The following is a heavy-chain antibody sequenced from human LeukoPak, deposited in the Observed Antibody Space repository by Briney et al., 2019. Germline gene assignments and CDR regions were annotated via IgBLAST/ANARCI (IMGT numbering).Heavy chain of an antibody. CDR1: GFTFSSYS. Sequence: KAGGALRLSCAASGFTFSSYSMNWVRQAPGKGLEWVSPISSSSSYIYYADSVKGRFTISRDNAKNSLYLQMNSLRAEDTAVYYCARDRLSMTYSSRRDRDAFDIWGQGTMVTVSS. J-gene: IGHJ3*02. D-gene: IGHD6-13*01. CDR3: ARDRLSMTYSSRRDRDAFDI. CDR2: ISSSSSYI. V-gene: IGHV3-21*01.